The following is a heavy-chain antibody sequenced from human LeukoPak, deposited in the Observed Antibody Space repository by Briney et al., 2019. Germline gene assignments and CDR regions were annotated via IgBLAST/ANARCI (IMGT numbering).Heavy chain of an antibody. D-gene: IGHD2-2*01. V-gene: IGHV4-61*02. CDR3: ARDLGIVVVPAAPDV. J-gene: IGHJ6*04. Sequence: SETLSLTCTVSGGSISSGSYYWSWIRQPAGKGLEWIGRIYTSGSTNYNPSLKNRVTISVDTSKNQFSLKLSSVTAADTAVYYCARDLGIVVVPAAPDVWGKGTTVTVSS. CDR2: IYTSGST. CDR1: GGSISSGSYY.